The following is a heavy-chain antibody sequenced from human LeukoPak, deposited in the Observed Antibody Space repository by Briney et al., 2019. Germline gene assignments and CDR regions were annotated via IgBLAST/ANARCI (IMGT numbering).Heavy chain of an antibody. Sequence: SVKVSCTASGGTFSSYAISWVRQAPGQGLEWMGGIIPIFGTANYAQKFQGRVTITADESTSTAYMELSSLRSEDTAVYYCASFTYYYDSSGYPFWGQGTLVTVSS. CDR1: GGTFSSYA. J-gene: IGHJ4*02. D-gene: IGHD3-22*01. CDR2: IIPIFGTA. CDR3: ASFTYYYDSSGYPF. V-gene: IGHV1-69*01.